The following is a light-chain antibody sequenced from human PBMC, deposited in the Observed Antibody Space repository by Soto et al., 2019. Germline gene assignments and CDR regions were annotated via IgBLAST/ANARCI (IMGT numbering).Light chain of an antibody. CDR3: QHYNSYSEA. J-gene: IGKJ1*01. Sequence: IQLTQSPSSLSASVGDRVTVTCRASQDIRNYLAWCQQKPGKAPKLLICDASTLYSGVPSRFSGSGSGTEFTLTISSLQPDDFATYYCQHYNSYSEAFGQGTKVDIK. V-gene: IGKV1-9*01. CDR1: QDIRNY. CDR2: DAS.